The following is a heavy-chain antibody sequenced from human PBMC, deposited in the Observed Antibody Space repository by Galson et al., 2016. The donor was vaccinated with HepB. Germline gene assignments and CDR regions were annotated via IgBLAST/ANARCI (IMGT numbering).Heavy chain of an antibody. J-gene: IGHJ2*01. V-gene: IGHV3-30*18. CDR3: VKEETTVTTLVSYWYFDL. CDR2: ISDDGSNK. D-gene: IGHD4-17*01. CDR1: GFTFSTYG. Sequence: SLRLSCAASGFTFSTYGMHWVRQAPGKGLEWVAIISDDGSNKYYADSVKGRFTVSRDNSKNTLFLQINSLRAEDTAVYYCVKEETTVTTLVSYWYFDLWGRGTLVTVSS.